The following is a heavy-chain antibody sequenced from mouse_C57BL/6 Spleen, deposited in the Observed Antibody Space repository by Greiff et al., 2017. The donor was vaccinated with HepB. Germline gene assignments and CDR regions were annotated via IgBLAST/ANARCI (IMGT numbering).Heavy chain of an antibody. CDR2: INPNNGGT. CDR1: GYTFTDYN. V-gene: IGHV1-18*01. CDR3: ARETYYYGSSYFDV. J-gene: IGHJ1*03. D-gene: IGHD1-1*01. Sequence: VQLQQSGPELVKPGASVKIPCKASGYTFTDYNMDWVKQSHGKSLEWIGDINPNNGGTIYNQKFKGKATLTVDKSSSTAYMELRSLTSEDTAVYYCARETYYYGSSYFDVWGTGTTVTVSS.